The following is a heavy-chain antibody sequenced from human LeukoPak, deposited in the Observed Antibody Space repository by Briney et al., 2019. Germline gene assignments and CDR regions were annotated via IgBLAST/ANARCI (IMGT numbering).Heavy chain of an antibody. CDR1: GFTFSSYS. J-gene: IGHJ4*02. V-gene: IGHV3-21*01. Sequence: GGSLRLSCAASGFTFSSYSMNWVRQAPGKGLEWVSSISSSSSYIYYADSVKGRFTISRDNAKNSLYLQMNSLRAEDTAVYYCARDEGYDILTGYSRGDYWGQGTLVTVS. CDR3: ARDEGYDILTGYSRGDY. CDR2: ISSSSSYI. D-gene: IGHD3-9*01.